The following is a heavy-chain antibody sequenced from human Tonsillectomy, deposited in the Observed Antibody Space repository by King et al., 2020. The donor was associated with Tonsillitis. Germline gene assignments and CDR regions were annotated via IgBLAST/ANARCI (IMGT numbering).Heavy chain of an antibody. Sequence: VQLVESGAEVKKPGASVKVSCKASGYTLTGYYMHWVRQAPGQGLEWRGWINPNSGGTNYAQKFQGRVTMTRDTSISPAYMELSRLRSDDTAVYYCARDPNYCSSTSCYPNDAFDIWGQGTMVTVSS. CDR3: ARDPNYCSSTSCYPNDAFDI. CDR1: GYTLTGYY. CDR2: INPNSGGT. V-gene: IGHV1-2*02. J-gene: IGHJ3*02. D-gene: IGHD2-2*01.